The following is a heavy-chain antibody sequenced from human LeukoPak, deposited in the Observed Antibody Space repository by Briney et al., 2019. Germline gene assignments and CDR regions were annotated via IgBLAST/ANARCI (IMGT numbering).Heavy chain of an antibody. CDR2: ISDIGSI. D-gene: IGHD2/OR15-2a*01. CDR1: GGSISSYY. Sequence: SGTLSLTCTVSGGSISSYYWSWIRQPQGKGLEWIAYISDIGSINYNPSLKSRVTISLDTSKNQFSLKLSSVTAADTAVYYCAGHHPRNTVDFWGQGTLVTVSS. V-gene: IGHV4-59*08. CDR3: AGHHPRNTVDF. J-gene: IGHJ4*02.